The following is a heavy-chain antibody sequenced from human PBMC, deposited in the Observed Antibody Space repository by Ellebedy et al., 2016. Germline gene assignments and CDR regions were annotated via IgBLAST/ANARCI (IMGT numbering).Heavy chain of an antibody. CDR3: ARYGDSGNRSPFDY. CDR1: GFIFSSYN. Sequence: GGSLRLSCAASGFIFSSYNMNWVRQAPGKGLEWVSYISSSSSTILYADSVKGRFTLSRDNAKNSLYLQMNSLRAEDTAVYYCARYGDSGNRSPFDYWGQGTLVTVSS. J-gene: IGHJ4*02. V-gene: IGHV3-48*01. D-gene: IGHD1-26*01. CDR2: ISSSSSTI.